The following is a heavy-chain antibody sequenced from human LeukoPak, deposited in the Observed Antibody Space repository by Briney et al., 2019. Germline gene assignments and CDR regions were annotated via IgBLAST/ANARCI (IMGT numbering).Heavy chain of an antibody. Sequence: GGSLRLSCAASGFTFSSYWMSWVRQAPGKGLEWVSSISSSSSYIYYADSVKGRFTISRDNAKNSLYLQMNSLRAEDTAVYYCARDWDSSSYFDYWGQGTLVTVSS. J-gene: IGHJ4*02. CDR3: ARDWDSSSYFDY. CDR1: GFTFSSYW. D-gene: IGHD6-13*01. V-gene: IGHV3-21*01. CDR2: ISSSSSYI.